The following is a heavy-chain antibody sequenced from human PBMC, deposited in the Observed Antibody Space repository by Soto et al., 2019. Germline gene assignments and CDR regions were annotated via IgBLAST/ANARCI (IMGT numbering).Heavy chain of an antibody. CDR2: ISAYNGNT. V-gene: IGHV1-18*01. Sequence: ASVKVSCKASGYTFTSYGISWVRQAPGQGLEWMGWISAYNGNTNYAQKLQGRVTMTTDTSTSTAYIELRSLRSDDTAVYYCARDNWLDWDFDYWGQGTLVTVSS. CDR3: ARDNWLDWDFDY. J-gene: IGHJ4*02. CDR1: GYTFTSYG. D-gene: IGHD3-9*01.